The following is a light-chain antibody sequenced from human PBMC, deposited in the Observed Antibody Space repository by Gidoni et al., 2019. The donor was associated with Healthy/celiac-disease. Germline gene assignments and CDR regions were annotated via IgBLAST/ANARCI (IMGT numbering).Light chain of an antibody. CDR3: QQSYSTPLT. V-gene: IGKV1-39*01. CDR2: AAS. CDR1: QSIISY. J-gene: IGKJ4*01. Sequence: IQMTTSPSSLSASVGDSVTITCLASQSIISYLNWYQQKPGKAPKLLIYAASSLQSGVPARFSGSGSGTDFTLTISRLQPEDVATYYCQQSYSTPLTFGGXTKVEIK.